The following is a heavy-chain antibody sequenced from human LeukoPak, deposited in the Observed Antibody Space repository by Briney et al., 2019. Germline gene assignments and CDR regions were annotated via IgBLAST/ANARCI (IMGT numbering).Heavy chain of an antibody. CDR3: AREGGFNYYDSSGSHY. V-gene: IGHV1-2*02. D-gene: IGHD3-22*01. Sequence: ASVKVSCTASGYTFTGYYMHWVRQAPGQGLGWMGWINPNSGGTNYAQKFQGRVNMTRDTSISTAYMELSRLRSDDTAVYYCAREGGFNYYDSSGSHYWGQGTLVTVSS. J-gene: IGHJ4*02. CDR1: GYTFTGYY. CDR2: INPNSGGT.